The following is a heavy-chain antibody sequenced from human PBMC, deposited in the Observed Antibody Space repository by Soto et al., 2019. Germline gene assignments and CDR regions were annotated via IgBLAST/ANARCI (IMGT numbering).Heavy chain of an antibody. D-gene: IGHD2-15*01. CDR1: GFTFSFYT. V-gene: IGHV3-21*01. CDR2: ITRDSAYI. Sequence: EVQLMESGGGLVKPGGSLRLSCAASGFTFSFYTMDWVRQAPGKGLEWVSSITRDSAYIYYADSMKGRFTISRYNAKNSLYLQMNSLRAEDTAVYYCAKARIEPYCSGGRCPPPDYWGQGTLVTVSS. J-gene: IGHJ4*02. CDR3: AKARIEPYCSGGRCPPPDY.